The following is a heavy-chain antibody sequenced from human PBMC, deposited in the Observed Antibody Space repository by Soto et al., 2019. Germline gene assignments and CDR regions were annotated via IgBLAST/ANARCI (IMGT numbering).Heavy chain of an antibody. D-gene: IGHD3-16*02. V-gene: IGHV4-59*01. CDR1: GGSISSYC. CDR2: IYYSGST. J-gene: IGHJ3*02. Sequence: PSEILSLTCTVSGGSISSYCWSWIRQPPGKGLEWIGYIYYSGSTNYNPSLKSRVTISVDTSKNQFSLKLSSVTAADTAVYYCARDLSYDYIWGSYRGGAFDIWGQGTMVTVSS. CDR3: ARDLSYDYIWGSYRGGAFDI.